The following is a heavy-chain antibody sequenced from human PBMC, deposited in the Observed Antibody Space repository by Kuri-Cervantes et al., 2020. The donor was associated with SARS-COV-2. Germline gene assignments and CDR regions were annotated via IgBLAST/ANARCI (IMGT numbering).Heavy chain of an antibody. CDR2: ISGSGGST. D-gene: IGHD2-2*02. J-gene: IGHJ4*02. V-gene: IGHV3-23*01. CDR3: ARQGYCSSTSCYTTPPGY. CDR1: GFTFSSYA. Sequence: GESLKISCAASGFTFSSYAMSWVRQAPGKGLEWVSAISGSGGSTYYADSVKGRFTISRDNSKNTLYLQMNSLRAEDTAVYYCARQGYCSSTSCYTTPPGYWGQGTLVTVSS.